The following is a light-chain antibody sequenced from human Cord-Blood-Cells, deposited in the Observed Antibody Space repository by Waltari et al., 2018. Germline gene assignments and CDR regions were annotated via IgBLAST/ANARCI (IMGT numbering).Light chain of an antibody. CDR1: QSVSSY. V-gene: IGKV3-11*01. CDR3: QQRSNWLT. J-gene: IGKJ4*02. Sequence: EIVLTQSPATLSLSPGERAPLSCRASQSVSSYLAWYQQKPGQAPRLLIYDASNRATGIPARFSGSGSGTDFTLTISSLEPEDFAGYYCQQRSNWLTFGGGTKVEIK. CDR2: DAS.